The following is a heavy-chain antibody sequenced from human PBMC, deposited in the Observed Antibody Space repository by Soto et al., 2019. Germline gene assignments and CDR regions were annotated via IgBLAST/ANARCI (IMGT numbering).Heavy chain of an antibody. D-gene: IGHD2-21*02. CDR1: GHTFTGHH. CDR3: ALEPTGTAGFDF. J-gene: IGHJ4*02. Sequence: QVQMVQSGAEVKKPGASVKVYCKASGHTFTGHHMHWVRQAPGRGLEWLGLIDLDIGDTKYAQKFQGRVTSTSDPSITTAYIELRGLRSDDTAVYYCALEPTGTAGFDFGGQVTLVTVSS. CDR2: IDLDIGDT. V-gene: IGHV1-2*02.